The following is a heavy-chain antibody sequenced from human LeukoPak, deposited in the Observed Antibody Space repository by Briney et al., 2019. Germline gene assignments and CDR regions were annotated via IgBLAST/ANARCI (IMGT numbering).Heavy chain of an antibody. CDR1: GFTVSSNS. CDR2: ISGSGGST. V-gene: IGHV3-23*01. J-gene: IGHJ4*02. D-gene: IGHD2-15*01. Sequence: GGSLRLSCTVSGFTVSSNSMSWVRQAPGKGLEWVSAISGSGGSTYYADSVKGRFTISRDNSKNTLYLQMNSLRAEDTAVYYCAKDHCSGGSCYYTLEYYFDYWGQGTLVTVSS. CDR3: AKDHCSGGSCYYTLEYYFDY.